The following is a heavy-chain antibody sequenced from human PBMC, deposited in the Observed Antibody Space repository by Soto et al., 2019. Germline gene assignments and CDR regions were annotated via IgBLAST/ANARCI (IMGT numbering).Heavy chain of an antibody. V-gene: IGHV4-34*01. CDR2: INHSGST. CDR1: GGSFSGYY. D-gene: IGHD6-19*01. J-gene: IGHJ5*02. Sequence: QVQLQQWGAGLLKPSETLSLTCAVYGGSFSGYYWSWIRQPPGKGLEWIGEINHSGSTNYNPSLKSQVTISVDTSKNQFSLKLSSVTAADTAVYYCARGSRIAVAGSRWFDPWGQGTLVTVSS. CDR3: ARGSRIAVAGSRWFDP.